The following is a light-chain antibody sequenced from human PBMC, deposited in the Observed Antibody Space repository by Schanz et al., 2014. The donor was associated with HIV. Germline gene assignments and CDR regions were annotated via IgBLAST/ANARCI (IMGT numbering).Light chain of an antibody. V-gene: IGKV3-20*01. CDR2: GAS. J-gene: IGKJ1*01. CDR1: QRLSSSY. Sequence: EIVLTQSPGSLSLSPGGRATLSCGASQRLSSSYLAWYQQKRDQPPRLVIYGASNRATGIPDRFSGSESGTDFTLTISRLEPEDFATYYCQQLNSYPRTFGQGTKVEIK. CDR3: QQLNSYPRT.